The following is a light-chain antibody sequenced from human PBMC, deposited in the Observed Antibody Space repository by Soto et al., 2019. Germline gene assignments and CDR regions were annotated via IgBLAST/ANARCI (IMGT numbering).Light chain of an antibody. CDR2: EVS. CDR1: SSGVGGYNY. J-gene: IGLJ2*01. CDR3: SSYAGSNNSPVV. V-gene: IGLV2-8*01. Sequence: QSALTQPPSASGSPGQSVTISCTGTSSGVGGYNYVSWYQQHPGKAPKLMIYEVSKRPSGVPDRFSGSKSGNTAFLTVSGLQAEDEADYDCSSYAGSNNSPVVFGGGTKLTVL.